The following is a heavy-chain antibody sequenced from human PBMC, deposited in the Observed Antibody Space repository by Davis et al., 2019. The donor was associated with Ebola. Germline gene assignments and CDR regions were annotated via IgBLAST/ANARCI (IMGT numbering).Heavy chain of an antibody. V-gene: IGHV3-30*01. D-gene: IGHD6-19*01. Sequence: GESLKISCVASEFTFRDYSINWVRQAPGKGLEWVAIISSDGSNRFYADSVKGRFTISRDNSKNTVYLQMNSLRPEDTAAYYCAKRIGYSSGWYGDYWGQGTLVTVSS. CDR1: EFTFRDYS. CDR3: AKRIGYSSGWYGDY. CDR2: ISSDGSNR. J-gene: IGHJ4*02.